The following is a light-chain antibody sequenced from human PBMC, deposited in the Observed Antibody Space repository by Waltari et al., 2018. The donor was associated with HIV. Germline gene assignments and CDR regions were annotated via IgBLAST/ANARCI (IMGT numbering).Light chain of an antibody. J-gene: IGKJ4*01. V-gene: IGKV3-11*01. CDR1: QSVGND. CDR2: DAS. Sequence: LLTQSPAILSLSPGENATLSCRASQSVGNDLAWYQQRPGQAPKFLIYDASRRAAGVPARFSGSGSETDFTLTISTVEPEDSAVYYCQQRTNWPPLTFGGGTKVEI. CDR3: QQRTNWPPLT.